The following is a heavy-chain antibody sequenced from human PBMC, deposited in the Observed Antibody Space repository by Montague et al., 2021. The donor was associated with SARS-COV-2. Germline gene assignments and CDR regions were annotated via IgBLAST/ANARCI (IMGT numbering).Heavy chain of an antibody. CDR2: ISHSGST. Sequence: SETLSLTCAVFDASFSNFYWSWIRQPPGKGLEWIGEISHSGSTYYNPSLKSRVTISVDTSKNQFSLKLNSVTAADAAVYYCASGGDNGSGYLDVWGKGTTVTVSS. CDR3: ASGGDNGSGYLDV. V-gene: IGHV4-34*01. CDR1: DASFSNFY. D-gene: IGHD1-26*01. J-gene: IGHJ6*03.